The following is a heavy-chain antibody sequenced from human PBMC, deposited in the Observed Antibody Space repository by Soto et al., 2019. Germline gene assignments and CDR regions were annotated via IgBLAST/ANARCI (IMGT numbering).Heavy chain of an antibody. CDR3: ARVRERITMVRGVSADAFDI. V-gene: IGHV1-69*02. J-gene: IGHJ3*02. Sequence: SVKVSCKASGGTFSSYTISWVRQAPGQGLEWMGRIIPTLGIANYAQKFQGRVTMTRDTSTSTVYMELSSLRSEDTAVYYCARVRERITMVRGVSADAFDIWGQGTMVTVSS. CDR2: IIPTLGIA. D-gene: IGHD3-10*01. CDR1: GGTFSSYT.